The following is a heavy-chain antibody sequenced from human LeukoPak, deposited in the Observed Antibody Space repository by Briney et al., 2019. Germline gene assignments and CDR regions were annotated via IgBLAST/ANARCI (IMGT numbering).Heavy chain of an antibody. D-gene: IGHD3-3*01. CDR3: ARATPYSLGVVIPDY. Sequence: ASVKVSCKASGGTFSSYAISWVRQAPGQGLEWMGGIIPIFGTANYAQKFQGRVTITADESTSTAYMELSSLGSEDTAVYYCARATPYSLGVVIPDYWGQGTLVTVSS. CDR2: IIPIFGTA. J-gene: IGHJ4*02. V-gene: IGHV1-69*01. CDR1: GGTFSSYA.